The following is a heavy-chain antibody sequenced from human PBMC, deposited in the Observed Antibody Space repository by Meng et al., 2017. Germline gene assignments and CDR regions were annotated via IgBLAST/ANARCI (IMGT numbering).Heavy chain of an antibody. CDR3: ARDVKGTMVRGVISYYYYGMDV. J-gene: IGHJ6*02. V-gene: IGHV1-2*02. CDR2: INPNSGGT. Sequence: ASVKVSCKASGYTFTGYYMHWVRQAPGQGLEWMGWINPNSGGTNYAQKFQGRVTMTRDTSISTAYMELRSLRSDDTAVYYCARDVKGTMVRGVISYYYYGMDVWGQGTTVTVSS. CDR1: GYTFTGYY. D-gene: IGHD3-10*01.